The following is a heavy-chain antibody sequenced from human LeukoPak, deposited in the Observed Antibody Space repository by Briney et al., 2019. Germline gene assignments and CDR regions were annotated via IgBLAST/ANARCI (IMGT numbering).Heavy chain of an antibody. J-gene: IGHJ4*02. V-gene: IGHV3-23*01. D-gene: IGHD3-22*01. CDR2: ISGSDGGT. CDR1: GFTFNTYG. CDR3: AKRDTSGSYYFDY. Sequence: GGTLRLSCAASGFTFNTYGMSWVRQAPGKGLEWVSTISGSDGGTYYADSVKGRFTISRDNSKNTLYLQMNSLRAEDTAVYLCAKRDTSGSYYFDYWGQGTLVTVSS.